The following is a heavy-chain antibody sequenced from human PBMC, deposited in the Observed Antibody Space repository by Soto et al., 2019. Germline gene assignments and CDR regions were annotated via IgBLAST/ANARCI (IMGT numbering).Heavy chain of an antibody. V-gene: IGHV3-11*01. D-gene: IGHD5-18*01. CDR1: GFTFSDYY. J-gene: IGHJ5*02. CDR3: ARPVDTAMVEMVWFDP. CDR2: ISSSGSTI. Sequence: QVQLVESGGGLVKPGGSLRLSCAASGFTFSDYYMSWIRQAPGKGLEWVSYISSSGSTIYYAYSVKVRLTISRDKTKNSLYLQMNSLRAEDTAVYYCARPVDTAMVEMVWFDPWGQGTLVTVSS.